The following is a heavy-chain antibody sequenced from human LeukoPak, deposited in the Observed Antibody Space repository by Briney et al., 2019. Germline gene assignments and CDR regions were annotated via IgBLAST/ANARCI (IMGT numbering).Heavy chain of an antibody. CDR1: GFTFSSYW. D-gene: IGHD1-1*01. Sequence: GGSLRLSCAASGFTFSSYWMHWVRQTPGKGLEWVAFIWYDGNEIYYADSVKGRFTISRDNSRNTLYLQMNSLRTEDTAVYYCAREQQGRRAAFDYWGQGTPVTVSS. CDR3: AREQQGRRAAFDY. CDR2: IWYDGNEI. V-gene: IGHV3-30*02. J-gene: IGHJ4*02.